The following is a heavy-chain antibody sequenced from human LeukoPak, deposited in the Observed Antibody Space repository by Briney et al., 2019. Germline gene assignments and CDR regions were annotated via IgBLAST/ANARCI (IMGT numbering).Heavy chain of an antibody. J-gene: IGHJ5*02. CDR3: ARHQTIFGARFDP. Sequence: SETLSLTCTVSGGSISSSSYYWGWIRQPPGEGLEWIGSIYYSGSTYYNPSLKSRVTISVDTSKNQFSLKLSSVTAADTAVYYCARHQTIFGARFDPWGQGTLVTVSS. CDR2: IYYSGST. D-gene: IGHD3-3*01. CDR1: GGSISSSSYY. V-gene: IGHV4-39*01.